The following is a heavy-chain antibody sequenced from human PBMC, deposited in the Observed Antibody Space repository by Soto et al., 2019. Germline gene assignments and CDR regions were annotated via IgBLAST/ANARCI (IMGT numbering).Heavy chain of an antibody. CDR3: AIRRYSSGWYFDY. J-gene: IGHJ4*02. CDR2: IYHSGST. D-gene: IGHD6-19*01. CDR1: GGSISSSNW. Sequence: PSETLSLTCAVSGGSISSSNWWSWVRQPPGKGLEWIGEIYHSGSTNYNPSLKSRVTISVDKSKNQFSLKLSSVTAADTAVYYCAIRRYSSGWYFDYWGQGTLVTVSS. V-gene: IGHV4-4*02.